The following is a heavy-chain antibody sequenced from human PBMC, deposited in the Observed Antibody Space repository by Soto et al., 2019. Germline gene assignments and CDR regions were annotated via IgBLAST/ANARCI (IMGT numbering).Heavy chain of an antibody. CDR2: IIPIFGTA. D-gene: IGHD3-10*01. V-gene: IGHV1-69*13. Sequence: SVKVSCKASGGTFSSYAISWVRQAPGQGLEWMGGIIPIFGTANYAQKFQGRVTITADESTSTAYMELSSLRSEDTAVYYCARGRDYYGSGSYDDGMDVWGQGTTVTVSS. CDR1: GGTFSSYA. CDR3: ARGRDYYGSGSYDDGMDV. J-gene: IGHJ6*02.